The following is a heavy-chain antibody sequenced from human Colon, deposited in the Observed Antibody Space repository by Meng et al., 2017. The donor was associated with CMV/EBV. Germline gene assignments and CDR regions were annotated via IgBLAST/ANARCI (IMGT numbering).Heavy chain of an antibody. D-gene: IGHD2-2*01. Sequence: GSLRLSCTVSGGSISSSSYYWGWIRQPPGKGLEWIGSIYYSGSTYYNPSLKSRVTISVDTSKNQFSLKLSSVTAADTAVYYCARDLRYQMVGGWFDPWGQGTLVTVSS. V-gene: IGHV4-39*07. CDR1: GGSISSSSYY. J-gene: IGHJ5*02. CDR3: ARDLRYQMVGGWFDP. CDR2: IYYSGST.